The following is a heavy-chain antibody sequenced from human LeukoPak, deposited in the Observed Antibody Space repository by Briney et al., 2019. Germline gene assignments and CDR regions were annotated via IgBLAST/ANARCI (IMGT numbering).Heavy chain of an antibody. CDR1: GGSISSYY. CDR2: IYYSGST. Sequence: PSETLSLTCTVSGGSISSYYWSWIRQPPGKGLEWIGYIYYSGSTNYNPSLKSRVTISVDTSKNQFSLKLSSVTAADTAVYYCARGGCSGGSCYPNWFDPWGQGTLVTVSS. CDR3: ARGGCSGGSCYPNWFDP. V-gene: IGHV4-59*01. D-gene: IGHD2-15*01. J-gene: IGHJ5*02.